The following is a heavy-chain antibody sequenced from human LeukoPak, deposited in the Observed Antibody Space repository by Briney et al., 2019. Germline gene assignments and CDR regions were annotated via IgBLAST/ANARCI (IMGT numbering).Heavy chain of an antibody. D-gene: IGHD6-25*01. Sequence: SETLSLTCAVYGGSFSGYYWSWIRQPPGKGLEWIGYIYYSGSTNYNPSLKSRVTISVDTSKNQFSLKLSSVTAADTAVYYCARDHAALWGQGTLVTVSS. V-gene: IGHV4-59*01. J-gene: IGHJ4*02. CDR3: ARDHAAL. CDR1: GGSFSGYY. CDR2: IYYSGST.